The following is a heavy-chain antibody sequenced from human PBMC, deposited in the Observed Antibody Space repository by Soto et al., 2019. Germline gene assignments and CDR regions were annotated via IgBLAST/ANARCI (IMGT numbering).Heavy chain of an antibody. D-gene: IGHD2-8*01. CDR1: GFTFTTYW. CDR2: INVDGSTT. J-gene: IGHJ4*02. Sequence: GGSLRLSCEVSGFTFTTYWMHWVRQVQGKGLVWVSRINVDGSTTSYVDSVKGRFTISRDNAKNSLYLQMNSLRAEDTAVYYCARIGYCTNGVCSLFDYWGQGTLVTAPQ. V-gene: IGHV3-74*01. CDR3: ARIGYCTNGVCSLFDY.